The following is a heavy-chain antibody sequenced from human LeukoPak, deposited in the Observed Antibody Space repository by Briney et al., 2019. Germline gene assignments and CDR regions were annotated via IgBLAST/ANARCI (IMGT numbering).Heavy chain of an antibody. Sequence: QTGGSLRLFCAASGFTFSSYWMSWVRQAPGKGLEWVANIKQDGSEKYYVDSVKGRFTISRDNAKNSLYLQMNSLRAEDTAVYYCARLREIPVFGVVTKSTSYFDYWGQGTLVTVSS. CDR1: GFTFSSYW. D-gene: IGHD3-3*01. CDR3: ARLREIPVFGVVTKSTSYFDY. CDR2: IKQDGSEK. J-gene: IGHJ4*02. V-gene: IGHV3-7*01.